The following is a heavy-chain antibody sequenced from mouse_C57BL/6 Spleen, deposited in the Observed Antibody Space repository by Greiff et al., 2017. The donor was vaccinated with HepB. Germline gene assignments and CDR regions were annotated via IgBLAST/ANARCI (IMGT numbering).Heavy chain of an antibody. J-gene: IGHJ3*01. CDR1: GFNIKDYY. CDR2: IDPEDGDT. D-gene: IGHD2-4*01. CDR3: TTWGTYDYAVWS. V-gene: IGHV14-1*01. Sequence: VQLQQSGAELVRPGASVKLSCTASGFNIKDYYMHWVKQRPEQGLEWIGRIDPEDGDTESAPKFQGKATMTADTSSNTAYLQLSSLTSEDTAVYYCTTWGTYDYAVWSWGQGTLVTVSA.